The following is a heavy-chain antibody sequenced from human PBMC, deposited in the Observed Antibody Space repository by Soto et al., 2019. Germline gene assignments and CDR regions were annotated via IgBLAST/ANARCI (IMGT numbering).Heavy chain of an antibody. CDR1: GGSISSGGYF. CDR2: IFYSGST. V-gene: IGHV4-31*03. Sequence: QVQLQESGPGLVKPSQTLSLTCTVSGGSISSGGYFWSWIRQHPGKGLEWIGYIFYSGSTDYNPFLTSRVTISGDPSANQFYLRLSSVAAADTAVFYCARTPYHRSGYGYFDYWGQGTLVTVSS. D-gene: IGHD3-22*01. J-gene: IGHJ4*02. CDR3: ARTPYHRSGYGYFDY.